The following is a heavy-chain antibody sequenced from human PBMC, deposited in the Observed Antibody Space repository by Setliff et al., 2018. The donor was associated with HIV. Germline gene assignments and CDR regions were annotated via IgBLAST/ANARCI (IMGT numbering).Heavy chain of an antibody. V-gene: IGHV4-39*01. CDR2: IYYNGTA. J-gene: IGHJ5*02. CDR3: ARPGSLFYWVDP. D-gene: IGHD3-3*01. CDR1: GGSISSSSHY. Sequence: PSETLSLTCTVSGGSISSSSHYWGWIRQPPGKGLEWIGSIYYNGTAYYNPSLKSRVTMSIDTSKSQFSLKLNSVTAADTAVYYCARPGSLFYWVDPWGQGTLVTVSS.